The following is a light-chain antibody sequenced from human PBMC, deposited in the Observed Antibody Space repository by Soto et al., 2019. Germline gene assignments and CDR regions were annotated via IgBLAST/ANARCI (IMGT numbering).Light chain of an antibody. CDR1: QSVSSY. Sequence: EIVLTQSPATLSLSPGDGATLSCRASQSVSSYLAWYQQKPGQAPRLLIYDASNRATGIPARFSGSGSGTDFTLTISSLEPEDFAVYYCQQYDSSPRTFGQGTKVDIK. CDR3: QQYDSSPRT. V-gene: IGKV3-11*01. CDR2: DAS. J-gene: IGKJ1*01.